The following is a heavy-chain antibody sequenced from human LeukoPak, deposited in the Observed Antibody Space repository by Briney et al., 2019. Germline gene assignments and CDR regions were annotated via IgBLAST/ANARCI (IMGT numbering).Heavy chain of an antibody. J-gene: IGHJ4*02. V-gene: IGHV4-34*01. CDR1: GGSFSGYY. CDR2: INHSGST. Sequence: SETLSLTCAVYGGSFSGYYWSWIRQPPGRGLEWIGEINHSGSTNYNPSLKSRVTISVDTSKNQFSLKLSSVTAADTAVYYCVDIVVVPAAIIFDYWGQGTQVTVSS. D-gene: IGHD2-2*03. CDR3: VDIVVVPAAIIFDY.